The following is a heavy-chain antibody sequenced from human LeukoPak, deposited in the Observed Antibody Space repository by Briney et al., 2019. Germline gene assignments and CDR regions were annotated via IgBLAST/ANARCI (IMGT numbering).Heavy chain of an antibody. Sequence: GGSLRLSCAASGFTFSTYEMDWVRQAPGKGPEWISYINSGDRSTLYADSVKGRFTISRDDAKNSLYLQMNSLRAEDTAVYYCAREVRSGGRCYDAFDVWGQGTLVTVSS. D-gene: IGHD2-15*01. V-gene: IGHV3-48*03. CDR1: GFTFSTYE. CDR3: AREVRSGGRCYDAFDV. J-gene: IGHJ3*01. CDR2: INSGDRST.